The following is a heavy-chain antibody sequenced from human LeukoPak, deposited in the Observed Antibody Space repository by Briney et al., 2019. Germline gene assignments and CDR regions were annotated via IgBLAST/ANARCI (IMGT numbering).Heavy chain of an antibody. D-gene: IGHD6-13*01. CDR1: GFTFRNYE. CDR2: INSIAFTI. Sequence: PGGSLRLSCEASGFTFRNYEMNWVRQAPGKGLEWVAYINSIAFTIHYAESVKGRFTISRDNAKNSLYLQMNSLRAEDTAVYYCARDGIAAAGIRNPLYYYYYMDVWGKGTTVTVSS. J-gene: IGHJ6*03. V-gene: IGHV3-48*03. CDR3: ARDGIAAAGIRNPLYYYYYMDV.